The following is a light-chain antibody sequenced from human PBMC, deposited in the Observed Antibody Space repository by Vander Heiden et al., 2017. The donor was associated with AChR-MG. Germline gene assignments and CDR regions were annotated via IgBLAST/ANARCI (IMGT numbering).Light chain of an antibody. V-gene: IGLV1-40*01. J-gene: IGLJ2*01. CDR2: GNS. Sequence: QSVLTQPPSVSGAPGQRVTISCTGSSSNIGAGYDVHWYQQLPGPAPKLLIYGNSNRPSGVPDLFSGSKSGTSASRAITGLQAEDEADYYCQSYDSSLSGSGVFGGGTKLTVL. CDR3: QSYDSSLSGSGV. CDR1: SSNIGAGYD.